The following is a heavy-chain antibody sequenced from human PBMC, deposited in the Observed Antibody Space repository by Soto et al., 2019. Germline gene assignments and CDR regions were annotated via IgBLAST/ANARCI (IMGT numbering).Heavy chain of an antibody. CDR3: AKDTYYYDSSGYYWALFHDY. V-gene: IGHV3-23*01. CDR1: GFTFSSYA. J-gene: IGHJ4*02. Sequence: PGGSLRLSCAASGFTFSSYAMSWVRQAPGKGLEWVSAISGSGGSTYYADSVKGRFTISRDNSKNTLYLQMNSLRAEDTAVYYCAKDTYYYDSSGYYWALFHDYWGQGTLVTVSS. CDR2: ISGSGGST. D-gene: IGHD3-22*01.